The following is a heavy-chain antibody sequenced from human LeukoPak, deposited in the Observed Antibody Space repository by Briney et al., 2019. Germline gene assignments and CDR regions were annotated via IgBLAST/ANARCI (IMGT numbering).Heavy chain of an antibody. CDR2: IIPIFGTA. J-gene: IGHJ5*02. D-gene: IGHD3-10*01. CDR1: GYTFTSYA. V-gene: IGHV1-69*05. Sequence: ASVKVSCKASGYTFTSYAMNWVRQAPGQGLEWMGGIIPIFGTANYAQKFQGRVTITTDESTSTAYMELSSLRSEDTAVYYCARGPAPGPLHYYGSGSYYPNWFDPWGQGTLVTVSS. CDR3: ARGPAPGPLHYYGSGSYYPNWFDP.